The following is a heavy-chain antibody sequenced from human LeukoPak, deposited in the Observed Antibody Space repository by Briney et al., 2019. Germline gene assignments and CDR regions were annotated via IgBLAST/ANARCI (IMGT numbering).Heavy chain of an antibody. D-gene: IGHD3-22*01. CDR1: GDSFTSYW. V-gene: IGHV5-51*01. J-gene: IGHJ3*02. CDR2: IYPGDSDA. CDR3: ARRPYDYAFDI. Sequence: KPGESLKISCKGSGDSFTSYWIGWVLQMPGKGLEWMGIIYPGDSDARYSPSFQGQVTISADKSISTAYLQWSSLKASDTAMYFCARRPYDYAFDIWGQGTMVTVSS.